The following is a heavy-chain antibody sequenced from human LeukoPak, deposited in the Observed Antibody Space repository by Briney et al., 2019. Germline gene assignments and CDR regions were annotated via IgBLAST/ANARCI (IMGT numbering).Heavy chain of an antibody. CDR1: GGSMNINNYY. V-gene: IGHV4-39*07. D-gene: IGHD5-18*01. CDR2: IYYTGTT. J-gene: IGHJ4*02. Sequence: SETLSLTCTVSGGSMNINNYYWAWTRQPPGKGLEWLGSIYYTGTTYYNPSLNHRVTISVDTSQNQFSLKLSSVTAADTAVYYCARDYQGGYGDKTVDYWGQGTLVTVSS. CDR3: ARDYQGGYGDKTVDY.